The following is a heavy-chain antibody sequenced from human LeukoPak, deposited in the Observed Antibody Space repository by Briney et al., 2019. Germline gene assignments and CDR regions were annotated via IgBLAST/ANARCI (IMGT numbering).Heavy chain of an antibody. V-gene: IGHV4-59*01. CDR2: IYYSGST. Sequence: PSETLSRTSTVSGGSISSYYWSWIRQPPGKGLEWIGYIYYSGSTNYNPSLKSRVTISVDTSKNQFSLKLSSVTAADTAVYYCAREREVTAIRPWYFDLWGRGTLVTVSS. CDR3: AREREVTAIRPWYFDL. D-gene: IGHD2-21*02. CDR1: GGSISSYY. J-gene: IGHJ2*01.